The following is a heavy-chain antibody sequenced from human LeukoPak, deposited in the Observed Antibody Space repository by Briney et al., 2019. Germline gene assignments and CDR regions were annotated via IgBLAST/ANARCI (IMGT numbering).Heavy chain of an antibody. D-gene: IGHD2-15*01. CDR1: GFTVSAHY. CDR2: LYTGGDT. J-gene: IGHJ1*01. CDR3: AQQVGYCSSGNCYFTY. V-gene: IGHV3-53*01. Sequence: GGSLRLSCAVSGFTVSAHYMSWVRQAPGKGLECVSFLYTGGDTYYADFVKGRFTISRDNSKNTLYLQMNSLRAEDAAVYYCAQQVGYCSSGNCYFTYWGQGTLVTVSS.